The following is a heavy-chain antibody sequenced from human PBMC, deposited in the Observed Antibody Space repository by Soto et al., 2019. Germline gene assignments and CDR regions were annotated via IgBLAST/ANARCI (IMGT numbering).Heavy chain of an antibody. J-gene: IGHJ5*02. Sequence: ASVKVSCKASGGTFSSYTISWVRQAPGQGLEWMGIINPSGGSTSYAQKFQGRVTMTRDTSTSTVYMELSSLRSEDTAVYYCARDYYDSSGYYPWGQGTLVTVLL. CDR2: INPSGGST. CDR3: ARDYYDSSGYYP. V-gene: IGHV1-46*03. D-gene: IGHD3-22*01. CDR1: GGTFSSYT.